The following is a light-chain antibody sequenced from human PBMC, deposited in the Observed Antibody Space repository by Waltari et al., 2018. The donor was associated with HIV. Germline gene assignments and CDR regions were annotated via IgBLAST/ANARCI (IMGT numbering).Light chain of an antibody. CDR3: SSWDISLKIVV. Sequence: QSVLTQPPSVSAAPGQKVTIPCSGASSNIGYNYVSWYQQFPGTAPKLLIFDNNKRPSEIPARFTGSKSGTSATLGITGLQPGDEADYYCSSWDISLKIVVFGGGTRVTVL. CDR2: DNN. CDR1: SSNIGYNY. J-gene: IGLJ2*01. V-gene: IGLV1-51*01.